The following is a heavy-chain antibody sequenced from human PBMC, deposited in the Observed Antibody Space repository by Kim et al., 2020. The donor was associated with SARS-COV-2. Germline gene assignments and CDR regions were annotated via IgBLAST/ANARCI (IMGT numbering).Heavy chain of an antibody. V-gene: IGHV4-31*03. J-gene: IGHJ4*02. D-gene: IGHD4-17*01. Sequence: SETLSLTCTVSGGSISSGGYYWSWIRQHPGKDLEWIGYIYYSGSTYYNPSLKSRVTISVDTSKNQFSLKLSSVTAADTAVYYCARVQDYGGTVYWGQGTLVTVSS. CDR1: GGSISSGGYY. CDR3: ARVQDYGGTVY. CDR2: IYYSGST.